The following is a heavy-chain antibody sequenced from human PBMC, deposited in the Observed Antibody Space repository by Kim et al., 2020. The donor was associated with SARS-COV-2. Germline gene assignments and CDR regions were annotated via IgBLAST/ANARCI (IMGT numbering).Heavy chain of an antibody. CDR1: GYTFTSYG. Sequence: ASVKVSCKASGYTFTSYGISWVRQAPGQGLEWMGWISAYNGNTNYAQKLQGRVTMTTDTSTSTAYMELRSLRSDDTAVYYCARDPYPGIAAAGTGPNWFDPWGQGTLVTVSS. CDR2: ISAYNGNT. J-gene: IGHJ5*02. CDR3: ARDPYPGIAAAGTGPNWFDP. D-gene: IGHD6-13*01. V-gene: IGHV1-18*01.